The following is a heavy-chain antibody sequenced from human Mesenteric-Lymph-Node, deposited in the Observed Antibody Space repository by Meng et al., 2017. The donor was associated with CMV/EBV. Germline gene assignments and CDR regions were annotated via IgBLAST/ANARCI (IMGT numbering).Heavy chain of an antibody. J-gene: IGHJ5*02. D-gene: IGHD6-13*01. CDR2: IRYDGSNK. Sequence: GGSLRPSCAASGFTFSSYDMHWVRQAPGKGLAWVAFIRYDGSNKYYGDSVKGRFTISRDNSKNTLYLQMNSLRAEDTAVYYCAKRGQAGGTFMDTWGQGTLVTVSS. CDR3: AKRGQAGGTFMDT. V-gene: IGHV3-30*02. CDR1: GFTFSSYD.